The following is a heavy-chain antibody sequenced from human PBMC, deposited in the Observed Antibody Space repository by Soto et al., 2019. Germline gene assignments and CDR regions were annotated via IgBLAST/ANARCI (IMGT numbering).Heavy chain of an antibody. D-gene: IGHD3-16*01. CDR2: IYSGGST. CDR1: GFTVSTKY. J-gene: IGHJ4*02. V-gene: IGHV3-66*01. Sequence: EVQLVESGGGLVQPGGPLRLSCAASGFTVSTKYMSWVRQAPGKGLEWVSVIYSGGSTFYAVSVRGRFTISRDNSKNTVNLQMNSLRAEDTAVYYCARDPWAADYWGQGTLVTVSS. CDR3: ARDPWAADY.